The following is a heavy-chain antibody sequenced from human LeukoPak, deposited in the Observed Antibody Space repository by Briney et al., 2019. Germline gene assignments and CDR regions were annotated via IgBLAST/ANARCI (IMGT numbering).Heavy chain of an antibody. CDR2: ISAYNGNT. CDR1: GYTFTNYG. J-gene: IGHJ4*02. Sequence: ASVKVSCKASGYTFTNYGINWVRQAPGQGLEWMGWISAYNGNTNYAQKLQGRVTMTTDTSTSTAYMELRSLRSDDTAVYYCARDGDYYDSSGYFDYWGQGTLVTVSS. CDR3: ARDGDYYDSSGYFDY. V-gene: IGHV1-18*01. D-gene: IGHD3-22*01.